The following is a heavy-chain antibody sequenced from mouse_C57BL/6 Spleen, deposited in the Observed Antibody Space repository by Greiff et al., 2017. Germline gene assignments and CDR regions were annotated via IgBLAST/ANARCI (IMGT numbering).Heavy chain of an antibody. Sequence: EVKLMESGPGLVKPSQSLSLTCSVTGYSITSGYYWNWIRQFPGNKLEWMGYISYDSRTNYNPSLHNRISNTRDTVKNQFFLKLNSVTTEDTATYYCASEDYYGSSYFDYWGQGTTLTVSS. V-gene: IGHV3-6*01. CDR2: ISYDSRT. CDR3: ASEDYYGSSYFDY. J-gene: IGHJ2*01. CDR1: GYSITSGYY. D-gene: IGHD1-1*01.